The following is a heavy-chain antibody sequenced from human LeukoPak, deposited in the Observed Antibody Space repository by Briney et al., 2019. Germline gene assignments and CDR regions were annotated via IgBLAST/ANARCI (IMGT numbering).Heavy chain of an antibody. Sequence: SETLSLTCTFSGGSISSGGYYLNWIRQHPGKSPEWIGYIYYSGSTYYNPSLQSRIIITVDTSKNQFSLKLSSVTAADTAVYYCARDRQLGATGAFDIWGQGTVVTVSS. CDR3: ARDRQLGATGAFDI. D-gene: IGHD1-26*01. CDR1: GGSISSGGYY. V-gene: IGHV4-31*03. CDR2: IYYSGST. J-gene: IGHJ3*02.